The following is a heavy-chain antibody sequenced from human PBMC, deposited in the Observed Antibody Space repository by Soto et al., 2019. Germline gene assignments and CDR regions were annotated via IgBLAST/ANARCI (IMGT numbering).Heavy chain of an antibody. Sequence: SETLSLTCNVSGFSISSGFYWGWVRQPPGKGLEWIGAIYHSGTTYFNPSLKSRVTMAIDTSKNQFSLSLASVAAADTAMYYCARGIVGTTRYNSGTDVWGQGTTVTVSS. V-gene: IGHV4-38-2*02. CDR1: GFSISSGFY. D-gene: IGHD1-26*01. CDR2: IYHSGTT. J-gene: IGHJ6*02. CDR3: ARGIVGTTRYNSGTDV.